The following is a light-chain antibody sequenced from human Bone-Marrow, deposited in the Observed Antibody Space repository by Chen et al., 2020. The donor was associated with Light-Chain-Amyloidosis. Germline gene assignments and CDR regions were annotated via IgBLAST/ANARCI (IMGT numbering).Light chain of an antibody. CDR2: WAS. V-gene: IGKV4-1*01. CDR1: QSVLYSSNNKNY. CDR3: QQYYSTPRT. J-gene: IGKJ1*01. Sequence: DIVMTQSPDSLAVSLGERATINCKSSQSVLYSSNNKNYLAWYQQKPGQPPKLLIYWASTRESGVPARFSGSGSGTDFPLTISSLQAEDVAVYYCQQYYSTPRTFGQGTKVEIK.